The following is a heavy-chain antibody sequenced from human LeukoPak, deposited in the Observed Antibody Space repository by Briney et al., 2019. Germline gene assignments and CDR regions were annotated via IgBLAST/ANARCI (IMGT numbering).Heavy chain of an antibody. CDR3: AREQLVRSFDY. CDR2: ISDNGST. D-gene: IGHD6-13*01. V-gene: IGHV4-4*09. Sequence: PSETLSLTCSVSGGSINSYFWSWIRRPPGKGLEWVGYISDNGSTNYNPSLKSRLALSVDTSKNQFSLKLSSVTAADTAVYYCAREQLVRSFDYWGQGTLVTVSS. CDR1: GGSINSYF. J-gene: IGHJ4*02.